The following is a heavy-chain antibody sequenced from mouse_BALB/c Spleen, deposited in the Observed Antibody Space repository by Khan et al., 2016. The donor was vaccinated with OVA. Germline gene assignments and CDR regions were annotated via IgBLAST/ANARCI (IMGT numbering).Heavy chain of an antibody. CDR2: IFPGTGTT. D-gene: IGHD2-10*01. V-gene: IGHV1S132*01. CDR1: GYTFTSYW. CDR3: ARAYFGNYEFAY. Sequence: QVQLQQSGAELVKPGASVKLSCKTSGYTFTSYWIQWVKQRPGQGLGWIGEIFPGTGTTYYNENFKGKATLTVDTSSSTVFMQLSSLTSEDSAVYCCARAYFGNYEFAYWGQGTLVTVSA. J-gene: IGHJ3*01.